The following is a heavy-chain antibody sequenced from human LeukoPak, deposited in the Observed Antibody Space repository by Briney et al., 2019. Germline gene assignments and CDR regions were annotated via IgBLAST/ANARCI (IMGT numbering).Heavy chain of an antibody. J-gene: IGHJ4*02. V-gene: IGHV3-48*04. CDR2: ISSSGCTI. CDR1: GFTFSSYA. CDR3: ARDLNPQCTNGVCYPFFDY. D-gene: IGHD2-8*01. Sequence: GGSLRLSCAASGFTFSSYAMSWVRQAPGKELEWVSYISSSGCTIYYADSVKGRFTISRDNAKNSLYLQMNSLRAEDTAVYYCARDLNPQCTNGVCYPFFDYWGQGTLVTVSS.